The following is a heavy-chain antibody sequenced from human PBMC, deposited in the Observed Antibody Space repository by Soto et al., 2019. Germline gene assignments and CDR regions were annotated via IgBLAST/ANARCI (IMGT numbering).Heavy chain of an antibody. J-gene: IGHJ6*02. CDR1: WFTVSSNY. CDR2: IYSGGST. V-gene: IGHV3-53*01. CDR3: ARAFVVAATYYYGMDV. Sequence: EVQLVESGGGLIQPGGSLRLSCAASWFTVSSNYMSWVRPAPGKGLEWVSVIYSGGSTYYADSVKGRFTISRDNSKNTVYLQLNSLRAEDTAVYYCARAFVVAATYYYGMDVWGQGTTVTVSS. D-gene: IGHD2-15*01.